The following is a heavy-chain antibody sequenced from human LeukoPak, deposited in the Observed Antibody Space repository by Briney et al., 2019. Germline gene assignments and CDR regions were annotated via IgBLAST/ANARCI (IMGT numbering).Heavy chain of an antibody. CDR2: IIAYNGNT. J-gene: IGHJ4*02. CDR3: ARARYDSSGYYYAGYFDY. Sequence: ASVKVSCKASGYTFTSYGISWVRQAPGQGLEWMGWIIAYNGNTNYAQKLQGRVTMTTDTSTSTAYMELRSLRSDDTAVYYCARARYDSSGYYYAGYFDYWGQGTLVTVSS. V-gene: IGHV1-18*01. CDR1: GYTFTSYG. D-gene: IGHD3-22*01.